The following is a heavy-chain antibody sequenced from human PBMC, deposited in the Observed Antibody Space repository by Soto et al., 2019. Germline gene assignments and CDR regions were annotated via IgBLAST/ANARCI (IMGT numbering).Heavy chain of an antibody. CDR1: GFSLSPTAVG. Sequence: QITLNEFCTTVAKPTQTLTLSCTVTGFSLSPTAVGVRWNSQPPGKALEWLALSNWDDDKRYSPSLKSRLTTTKDISKNEVLLTVTNMDPVDKASYYWSHAVLSCTGRHYFDYCGQGTLVTVSS. V-gene: IGHV2-5*02. CDR3: SHAVLSCTGRHYFDY. D-gene: IGHD3-10*01. J-gene: IGHJ4*02. CDR2: SNWDDDK.